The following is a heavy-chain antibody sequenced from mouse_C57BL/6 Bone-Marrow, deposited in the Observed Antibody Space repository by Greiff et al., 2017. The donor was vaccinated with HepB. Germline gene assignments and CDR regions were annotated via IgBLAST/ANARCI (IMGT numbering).Heavy chain of an antibody. CDR1: GFTFSSYA. V-gene: IGHV5-4*01. CDR2: ISDGGSYT. D-gene: IGHD1-1*01. Sequence: EVMLVESGGGLVKPGGSLKLSCAASGFTFSSYAMSWVRQTPEKRLEWVATISDGGSYTYYPDNVKGRFTISRDNAKNNLYLQMSHLKSEDTAMYYCARDLGGGSSYWFAYWGQGTLVTVSA. CDR3: ARDLGGGSSYWFAY. J-gene: IGHJ3*01.